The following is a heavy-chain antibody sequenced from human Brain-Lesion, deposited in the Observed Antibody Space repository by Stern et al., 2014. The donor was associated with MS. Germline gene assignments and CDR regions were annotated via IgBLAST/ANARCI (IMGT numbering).Heavy chain of an antibody. CDR3: ATLSPGAGGNYYRHFDY. CDR1: GYTLTELS. D-gene: IGHD1-26*01. CDR2: FDPEVGET. Sequence: VQLVQSGAEVKKPGASVKVSCKVSGYTLTELSMHWVRQAPSKGLEWMGGFDPEVGETIYAQKFQGRVTMTEDTSTDTAYMELSSLRSEDTAVYYCATLSPGAGGNYYRHFDYWGQGTLVTVSS. J-gene: IGHJ4*02. V-gene: IGHV1-24*01.